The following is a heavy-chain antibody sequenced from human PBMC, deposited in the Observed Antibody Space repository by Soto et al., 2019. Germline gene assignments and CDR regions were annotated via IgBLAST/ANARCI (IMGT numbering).Heavy chain of an antibody. CDR2: IYYSGST. CDR3: AREHDSTPTAHYYGMDV. Sequence: RSETLSLTCTVSGGSISSGGYYWSWIRQHPGNGLEWIGYIYYSGSTYYNPSLKSRVTISVDTSKNQFSLKLSSVTAADTAVYYCAREHDSTPTAHYYGMDVWGQGTTVTVSS. V-gene: IGHV4-31*03. CDR1: GGSISSGGYY. J-gene: IGHJ6*02. D-gene: IGHD2-15*01.